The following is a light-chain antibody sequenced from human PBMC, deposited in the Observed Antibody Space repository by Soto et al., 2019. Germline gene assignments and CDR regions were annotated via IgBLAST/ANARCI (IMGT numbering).Light chain of an antibody. Sequence: DIPMTQSPSSLSASVGDRVTITCRASQSISWYLNWYQQKPGKAPKLLIYTASSLQSGVPSRFSGSGSGTDFTLTITSLQPGDFATYYCQKSFSTLWTFGQGTKVEIK. CDR1: QSISWY. J-gene: IGKJ1*01. CDR3: QKSFSTLWT. CDR2: TAS. V-gene: IGKV1-39*01.